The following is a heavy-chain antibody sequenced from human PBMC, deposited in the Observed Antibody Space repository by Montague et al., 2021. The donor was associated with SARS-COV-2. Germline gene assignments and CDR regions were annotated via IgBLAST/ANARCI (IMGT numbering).Heavy chain of an antibody. V-gene: IGHV4-39*02. CDR2: IYDSGST. CDR1: GGSISSSNYY. D-gene: IGHD5-12*01. Sequence: SETLSLTCTVSGGSISSSNYYWAWIRQPPGKGLEWIGSIYDSGSTYYNPSLKSRVTISVDTSKNHFSLKLSSVTAADTAVYYCARRGRKLLPVATTIGGFDIWGQGTMVTVSS. CDR3: ARRGRKLLPVATTIGGFDI. J-gene: IGHJ3*02.